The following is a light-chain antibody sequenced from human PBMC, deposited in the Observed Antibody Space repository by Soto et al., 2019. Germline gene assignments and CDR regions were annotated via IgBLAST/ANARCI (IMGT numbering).Light chain of an antibody. CDR1: QSVNSDY. V-gene: IGKV3D-20*02. CDR3: QQHSRLPWT. Sequence: DIVLTQSPGTLSLSPGESAALSCRASQSVNSDYLVWYRQKPGQAPRLLSYAVSSSAAGIPDRFSGTGSGTDFTLTSTRLELEVSAVYYCQQHSRLPWTVGQGTRVEV. J-gene: IGKJ1*01. CDR2: AVS.